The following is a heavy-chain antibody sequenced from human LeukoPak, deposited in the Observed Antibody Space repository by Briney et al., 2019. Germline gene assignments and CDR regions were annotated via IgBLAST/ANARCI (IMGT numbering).Heavy chain of an antibody. CDR2: ISGSGGST. J-gene: IGHJ4*02. V-gene: IGHV3-23*01. CDR1: GFTFSSYA. CDR3: AKERAIVVVVPATFDY. Sequence: GSLRLSCAASGFTFSSYAMSGVRQAPGKGLEWVSAISGSGGSTYYADYVKGRFTISRDNSKNTLYLQMNSLRADHTAVYYCAKERAIVVVVPATFDYWGQGTLVTVSS. D-gene: IGHD2-15*01.